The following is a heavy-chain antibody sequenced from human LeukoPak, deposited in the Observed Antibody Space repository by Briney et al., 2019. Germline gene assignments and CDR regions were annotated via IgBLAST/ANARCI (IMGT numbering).Heavy chain of an antibody. CDR2: ISPNSGGT. CDR3: ARGGALLGGSWYFGY. Sequence: ASVKVSCKASGYTFSDYYIHWVRQAPGQGLEWMGWISPNSGGTTYAQKFQGRVTMTRDTSISTAYMELSSLRSDDTAVYYCARGGALLGGSWYFGYWGQGTLVTVSS. CDR1: GYTFSDYY. D-gene: IGHD3-16*01. V-gene: IGHV1-2*02. J-gene: IGHJ4*02.